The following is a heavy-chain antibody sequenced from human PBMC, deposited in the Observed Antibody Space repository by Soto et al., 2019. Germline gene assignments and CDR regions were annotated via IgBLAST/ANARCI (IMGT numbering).Heavy chain of an antibody. CDR2: ISGSGGST. CDR1: GFGFSSYA. CDR3: ASNPNSRGSYQNFDY. Sequence: GGSLRLSCAVSGFGFSSYAMSWVRQAPGKGLEWVSAISGSGGSTYYTDSVKGRFTISRDNFKNTLYLQMNSLRAEDTAVYYCASNPNSRGSYQNFDYWGQGTLVTVSS. V-gene: IGHV3-23*01. J-gene: IGHJ4*02. D-gene: IGHD3-22*01.